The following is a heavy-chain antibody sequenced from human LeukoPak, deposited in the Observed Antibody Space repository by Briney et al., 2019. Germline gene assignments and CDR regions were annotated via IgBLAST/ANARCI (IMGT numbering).Heavy chain of an antibody. V-gene: IGHV3-7*01. D-gene: IGHD5-24*01. CDR3: AKDRDGYNSYYFDY. Sequence: GGSLRLSCAASGFTFSSYWMSWVRQAPGKGLEWVANIKQDGSEKYYVDSVKGRFTISRDNAKNSLYLQMNSLRAEDTAVYYCAKDRDGYNSYYFDYWGQGTLVTVSS. J-gene: IGHJ4*02. CDR1: GFTFSSYW. CDR2: IKQDGSEK.